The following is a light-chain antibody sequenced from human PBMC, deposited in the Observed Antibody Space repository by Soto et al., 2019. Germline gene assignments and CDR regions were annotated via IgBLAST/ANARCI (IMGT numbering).Light chain of an antibody. V-gene: IGKV3-11*01. CDR2: DAS. Sequence: DIVWTQSPATLSLSPGERATLSCRASQSVSSYLVWYQQKPGQAPRLLIYDASNRATGIPARFSGNGSGTDFTLTISSLEPEDFAVYFCQQRSNWPLTFGGGTKVEIK. CDR1: QSVSSY. CDR3: QQRSNWPLT. J-gene: IGKJ4*01.